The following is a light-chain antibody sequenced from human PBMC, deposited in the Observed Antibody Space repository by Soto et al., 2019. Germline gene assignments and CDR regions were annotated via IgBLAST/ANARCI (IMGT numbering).Light chain of an antibody. V-gene: IGKV3-15*01. Sequence: IVWTQSPGTQSLSPGDRATLNSRAIQSVRSSYLAWYQQQPGQAPRLLIYGASTRATGIPARFSGSGSGTEFTLTISSLQSEDFAVYYCQQYNTWPPITFGQGTRLEI. CDR3: QQYNTWPPIT. CDR2: GAS. CDR1: QSVRSSY. J-gene: IGKJ5*01.